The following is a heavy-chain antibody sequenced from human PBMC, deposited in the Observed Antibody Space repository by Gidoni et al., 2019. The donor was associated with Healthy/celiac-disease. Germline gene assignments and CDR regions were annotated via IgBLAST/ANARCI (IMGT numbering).Heavy chain of an antibody. Sequence: QVQLQESGPGLVKPSETLSLTCTVSGGSISSYYWSWIRQPPGKGLEWIGYIYYSGSTNYNPSLKSRVTISVDTSKNQFSLKLSSVTAADTAVYYCAREGGYGDYGTSDAFDIWGQGTMVTVSS. CDR2: IYYSGST. D-gene: IGHD4-17*01. CDR1: GGSISSYY. V-gene: IGHV4-59*01. CDR3: AREGGYGDYGTSDAFDI. J-gene: IGHJ3*02.